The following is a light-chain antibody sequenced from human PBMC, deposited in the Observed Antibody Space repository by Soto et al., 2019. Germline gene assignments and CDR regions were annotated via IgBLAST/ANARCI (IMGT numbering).Light chain of an antibody. V-gene: IGKV3-15*01. J-gene: IGKJ5*01. CDR1: QDITTN. Sequence: EIRMTQFPATLSASPGGGATLSCRAAQDITTNFAWYQLKRGKAPRLLIYDISTLDTGVPARFSGTGSGTEFTLTISSLQSEDFAIYFCQQYHSWPFSFGQWTSLEIK. CDR3: QQYHSWPFS. CDR2: DIS.